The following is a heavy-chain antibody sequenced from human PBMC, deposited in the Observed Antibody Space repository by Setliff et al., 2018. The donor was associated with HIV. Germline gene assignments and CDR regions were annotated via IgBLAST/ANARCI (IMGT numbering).Heavy chain of an antibody. V-gene: IGHV1-2*06. CDR2: INPNSGGT. J-gene: IGHJ3*02. CDR1: GYTFTGYY. CDR3: ARGTRVGANDAFDI. D-gene: IGHD1-26*01. Sequence: GASVKVSCKASGYTFTGYYMHWVRQAPGQGLEWMGRINPNSGGTKYAQKFQGRVTMTRDTSISTAYMELSRLRSDDTAVYYCARGTRVGANDAFDIWGQGTMVT.